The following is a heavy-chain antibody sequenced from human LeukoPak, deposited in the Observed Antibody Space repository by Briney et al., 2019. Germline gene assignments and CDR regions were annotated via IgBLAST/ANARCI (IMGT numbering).Heavy chain of an antibody. D-gene: IGHD6-19*01. CDR3: ARDLHSGWSFSEFYYMDV. J-gene: IGHJ6*03. CDR2: ISDSGNYV. V-gene: IGHV3-21*01. Sequence: PGGSLRLSCAASGFTFSRYSMNWVRQAPGKGLEWVACISDSGNYVYYAESVKGRFTISRDNAKNSLFLQLNTLRTEDTALYFCARDLHSGWSFSEFYYMDVWGKGTTVTVSS. CDR1: GFTFSRYS.